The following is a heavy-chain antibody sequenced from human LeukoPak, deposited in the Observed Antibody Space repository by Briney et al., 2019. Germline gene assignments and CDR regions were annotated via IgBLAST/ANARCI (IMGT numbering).Heavy chain of an antibody. CDR1: GFTVSSNY. Sequence: GGSLRLSCAASGFTVSSNYMSWVRQAPGKGLEWVSVIYRGGSTYYADSVKGRFTISRDNSKNTLYLQMNSLRAEDTAVYYCAREVNYYGSGSSSPFDYWGQGTLVTVSS. D-gene: IGHD3-10*01. J-gene: IGHJ4*02. V-gene: IGHV3-53*01. CDR3: AREVNYYGSGSSSPFDY. CDR2: IYRGGST.